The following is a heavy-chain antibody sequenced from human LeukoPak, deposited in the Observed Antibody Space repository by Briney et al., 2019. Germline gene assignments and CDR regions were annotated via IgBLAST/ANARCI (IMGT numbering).Heavy chain of an antibody. CDR3: ARGRVEHTRADSSSSGVLWFGELPNGGGWFDP. CDR2: IYYSGST. V-gene: IGHV4-59*12. J-gene: IGHJ5*02. CDR1: GVSISSYY. Sequence: PSETLSLTCTVSGVSISSYYWSWIRQPPGKGLEWIGYIYYSGSTNYNPSLKSRVTISVDTSKNQFSLKLSSVTAADTAVYYCARGRVEHTRADSSSSGVLWFGELPNGGGWFDPWGQGTLVTVSS. D-gene: IGHD3-10*01.